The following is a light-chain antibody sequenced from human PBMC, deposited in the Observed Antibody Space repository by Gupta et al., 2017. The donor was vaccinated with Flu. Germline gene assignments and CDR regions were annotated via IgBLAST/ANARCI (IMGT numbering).Light chain of an antibody. J-gene: IGLJ3*02. CDR3: SSYTSSSTGV. CDR2: DVS. CDR1: SSDVGGYNY. Sequence: SITISCTGTSSDVGGYNYVSWYQQHSGKAPKLMIYDVSNRAAGVSNGFSGSKSGNTASLTISGLQAEDEDDYYCSSYTSSSTGVFGGGTKLTVL. V-gene: IGLV2-14*04.